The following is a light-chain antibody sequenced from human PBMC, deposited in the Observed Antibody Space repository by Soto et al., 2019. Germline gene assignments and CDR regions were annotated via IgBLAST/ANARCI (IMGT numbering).Light chain of an antibody. CDR3: QQYNNWPLYT. J-gene: IGKJ2*01. CDR1: QSVRSN. Sequence: EIVMTQSPATLSVSPGEEATLSCRASQSVRSNLAWYQQKPGQSPRLLIYAASTRATGIPARFSGSGSGTEFTLTISSLQSEDFAVYYCQQYNNWPLYTFGQGTKLEIK. V-gene: IGKV3-15*01. CDR2: AAS.